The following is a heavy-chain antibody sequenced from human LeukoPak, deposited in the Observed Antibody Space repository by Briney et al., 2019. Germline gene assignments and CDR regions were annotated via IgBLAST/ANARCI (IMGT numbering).Heavy chain of an antibody. CDR1: GDSINSHY. Sequence: PSETLSFTCTVSGDSINSHYWSWIRQPPGKGLEWIGYIYYSGSTNYNPSLKSRVTISVDTSKNQFSLKLSSVTAADTAVYYCARQGEYYVILTGYLGFDYGMDVWGQGTTVTVSS. CDR2: IYYSGST. D-gene: IGHD3-9*01. V-gene: IGHV4-59*08. J-gene: IGHJ6*02. CDR3: ARQGEYYVILTGYLGFDYGMDV.